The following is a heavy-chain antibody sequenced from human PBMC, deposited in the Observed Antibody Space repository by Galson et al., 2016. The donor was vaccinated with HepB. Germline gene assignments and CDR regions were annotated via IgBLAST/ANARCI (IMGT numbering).Heavy chain of an antibody. J-gene: IGHJ4*02. D-gene: IGHD3-22*01. CDR2: ISSSGNYI. CDR1: GFTFSDHY. V-gene: IGHV3-11*04. Sequence: SLRLSCAVSGFTFSDHYMSWIRQAPGRGLEWISYISSSGNYIYYADSVKGRFTISRDNAKNSLYLQMNSLRAEDTAVYYCAREHIMRVVINPFDYWGQGTLVTVSS. CDR3: AREHIMRVVINPFDY.